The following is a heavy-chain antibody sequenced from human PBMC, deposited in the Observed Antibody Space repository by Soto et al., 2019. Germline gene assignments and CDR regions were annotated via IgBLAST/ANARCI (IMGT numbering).Heavy chain of an antibody. CDR2: ISAHNGNT. J-gene: IGHJ4*02. Sequence: QVHLVQSGAEVKKPGASVKVSCKASGYTFTSYGITWVRQAPGQGLEWMGWISAHNGNTDYAQKLQGRVIVTRDTSTSTGFTALRSLISDDSAVYSWARGTNGDFWGQAALVTSSS. V-gene: IGHV1-18*01. CDR3: ARGTNGDF. CDR1: GYTFTSYG. D-gene: IGHD1-1*01.